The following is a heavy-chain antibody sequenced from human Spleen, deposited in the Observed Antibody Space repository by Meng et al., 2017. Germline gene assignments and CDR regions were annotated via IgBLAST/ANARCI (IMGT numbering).Heavy chain of an antibody. CDR1: GFSFDDYA. CDR3: ARAGAFRVTGVDY. V-gene: IGHV3-9*01. Sequence: SLKISCAASGFSFDDYAMHWVRQAPGKGLEWVSVISWNSGIIGYVDSVKGRFTISRDNARNSLYLQMNSLRAEDTAMYYCARAGAFRVTGVDYWGQGTLVTVSS. J-gene: IGHJ4*02. D-gene: IGHD2-21*02. CDR2: ISWNSGII.